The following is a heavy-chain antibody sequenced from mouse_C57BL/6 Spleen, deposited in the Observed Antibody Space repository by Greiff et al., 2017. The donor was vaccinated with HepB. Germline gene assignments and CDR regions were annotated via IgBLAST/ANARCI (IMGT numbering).Heavy chain of an antibody. V-gene: IGHV1-15*01. Sequence: QVQLQQSGAELVRPGASVTLSCKASGYTFTDYEMHWVKQTPVHGLEWIGAIDPETGGTAYNQKFKGKAILTADKSSSTAYMELRSLTSEDSAVYYCTRESDDYDGAWFAYWGQGTLVTVSA. J-gene: IGHJ3*01. D-gene: IGHD2-4*01. CDR1: GYTFTDYE. CDR3: TRESDDYDGAWFAY. CDR2: IDPETGGT.